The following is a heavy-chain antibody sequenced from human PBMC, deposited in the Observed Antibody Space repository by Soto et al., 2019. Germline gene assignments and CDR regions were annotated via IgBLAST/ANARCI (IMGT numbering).Heavy chain of an antibody. CDR2: ISSSSSTI. CDR1: GFTFSSYS. CDR3: ARGVGSGSYYGMDV. D-gene: IGHD6-19*01. Sequence: GGSLRLSCAASGFTFSSYSMNWVRQAPGSGPEWVSYISSSSSTIYYADSVKGRFTISRDNAKNSLYLQMNSLRDEDTAVYYCARGVGSGSYYGMDVWGQGTTVTVSS. J-gene: IGHJ6*02. V-gene: IGHV3-48*02.